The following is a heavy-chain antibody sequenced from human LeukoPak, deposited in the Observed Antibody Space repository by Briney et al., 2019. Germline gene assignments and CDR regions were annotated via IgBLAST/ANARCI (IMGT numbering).Heavy chain of an antibody. V-gene: IGHV4-39*01. CDR3: ARRYYYDSSGYNDY. Sequence: SETLSLTCTVSGGSISSSSYSWGWIRQPPGKGLEWIGSIYYSGSTYYNPSLKSRVTISVDTSKTQFSLKLSSVTAADTAVYYCARRYYYDSSGYNDYWGQGTLVTVSS. D-gene: IGHD3-22*01. CDR1: GGSISSSSYS. CDR2: IYYSGST. J-gene: IGHJ4*02.